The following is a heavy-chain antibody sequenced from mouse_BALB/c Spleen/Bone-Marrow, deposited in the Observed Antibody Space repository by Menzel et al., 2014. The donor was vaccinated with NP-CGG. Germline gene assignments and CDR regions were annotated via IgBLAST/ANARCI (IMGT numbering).Heavy chain of an antibody. J-gene: IGHJ3*01. D-gene: IGHD2-12*01. CDR3: ARRDYSFGWFDF. CDR2: ISCYNGAT. V-gene: IGHV1S34*01. CDR1: GHSFTGYY. Sequence: LVKPGASVKISCKASGHSFTGYYMYWVKQSPGKSLEWIGYISCYNGATSYNQKFKGKVSFTVDTSSSTAYMQFNSLTSEDSSVYFCARRDYSFGWFDFWGQGTLVTVSS.